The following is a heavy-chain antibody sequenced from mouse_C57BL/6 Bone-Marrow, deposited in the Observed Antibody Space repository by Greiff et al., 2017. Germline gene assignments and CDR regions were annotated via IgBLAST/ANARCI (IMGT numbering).Heavy chain of an antibody. J-gene: IGHJ4*01. D-gene: IGHD2-5*01. CDR1: GYTFTSYD. CDR3: ARSYYSNYDYAMDY. CDR2: IYPRDGST. V-gene: IGHV1-85*01. Sequence: QVQLKESGPELVKPGASVKLSCKASGYTFTSYDINWVKQRPGQGLEWIGWIYPRDGSTKYNEKFKGKATLTVDTSSSTAYMELHSLTSEYSAVYFCARSYYSNYDYAMDYWGQGTSVTVSS.